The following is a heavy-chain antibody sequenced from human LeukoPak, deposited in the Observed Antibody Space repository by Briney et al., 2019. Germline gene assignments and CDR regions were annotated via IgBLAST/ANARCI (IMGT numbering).Heavy chain of an antibody. CDR2: ISSSGSTI. V-gene: IGHV3-48*03. CDR3: ARAQTYYGSGSYLY. D-gene: IGHD3-10*01. CDR1: GFTFSSYE. J-gene: IGHJ4*02. Sequence: PGGSLRLSCAASGFTFSSYEMNWVRQAPGKGLEWVSYISSSGSTIYYADSVKGRFTISRDNAKNSLHLQMNSLRAEDTAVYYCARAQTYYGSGSYLYWGQGTLVTVSS.